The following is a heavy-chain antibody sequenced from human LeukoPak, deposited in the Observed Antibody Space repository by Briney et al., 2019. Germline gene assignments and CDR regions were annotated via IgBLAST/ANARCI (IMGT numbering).Heavy chain of an antibody. CDR2: ISYDGSCI. V-gene: IGHV3-30*04. CDR1: GFNFSTYP. CDR3: VRGDGLDKALDY. Sequence: PGGSLRLSCAASGFNFSTYPMHWVRQAPGKGLEWGAIISYDGSCILYADSVKGRFTISRDNSKNTVYLQMNSLRVGDTALYYCVRGDGLDKALDYWGQGALVTVSS. J-gene: IGHJ4*02. D-gene: IGHD5-24*01.